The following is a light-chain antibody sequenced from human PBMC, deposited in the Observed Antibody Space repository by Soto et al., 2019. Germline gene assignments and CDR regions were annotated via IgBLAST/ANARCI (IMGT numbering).Light chain of an antibody. V-gene: IGLV2-14*01. CDR1: NSDVGSYNY. CDR3: SSYTTSNTRQIV. Sequence: QSALTQPASVSGSPGQSITISCTGTNSDVGSYNYVSWYQQHPGKAPKFMIYDVSSRPSGVSDRFSGSKSGNTASLTISGLQAEDEADYYCSSYTTSNTRQIVFGTGTKVTVL. J-gene: IGLJ1*01. CDR2: DVS.